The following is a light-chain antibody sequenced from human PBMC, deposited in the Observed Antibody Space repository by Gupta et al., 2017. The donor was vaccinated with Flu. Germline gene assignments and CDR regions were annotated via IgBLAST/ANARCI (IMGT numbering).Light chain of an antibody. Sequence: GERATLPCRASQSVSSNLAWYQHKPGQAPRLLIYGASTRATGIPARFSGSGSGTEFTLTISSLQSEDFAVYYCQQDNNWPRTFGRGTKV. CDR2: GAS. CDR3: QQDNNWPRT. J-gene: IGKJ1*01. CDR1: QSVSSN. V-gene: IGKV3-15*01.